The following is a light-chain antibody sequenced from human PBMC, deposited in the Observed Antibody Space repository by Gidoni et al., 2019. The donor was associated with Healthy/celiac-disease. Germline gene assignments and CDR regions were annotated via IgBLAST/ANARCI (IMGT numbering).Light chain of an antibody. CDR1: QSISSY. CDR3: QQSYSTPWT. V-gene: IGKV1-39*01. J-gene: IGKJ1*01. Sequence: DIQMTQSPSSLSASVGDRVTITCRASQSISSYLNWYQQKPGKAPKLLIYAASSFQSGVPSRFSVSGSGTDFTLTISSLQPEDFATYYCQQSYSTPWTFXQXTKVEIK. CDR2: AAS.